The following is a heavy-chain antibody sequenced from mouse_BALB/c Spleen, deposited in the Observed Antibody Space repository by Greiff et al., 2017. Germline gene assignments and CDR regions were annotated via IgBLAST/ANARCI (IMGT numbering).Heavy chain of an antibody. J-gene: IGHJ2*01. Sequence: VKLQESGAELVRPGTSVKVSCKASGYAFTNYLIEWVKQRPGQGLEWIGVINPGSGGTNYNEKFKGKATLTADKSSSTAYMQLSSLTSDDSAVYFCARDDYDGDYFDYWGQGTTLTVSS. CDR3: ARDDYDGDYFDY. CDR2: INPGSGGT. V-gene: IGHV1-54*03. CDR1: GYAFTNYL. D-gene: IGHD2-4*01.